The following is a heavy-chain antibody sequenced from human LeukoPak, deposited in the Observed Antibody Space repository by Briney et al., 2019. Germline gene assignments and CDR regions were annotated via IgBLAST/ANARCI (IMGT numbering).Heavy chain of an antibody. D-gene: IGHD2-2*01. V-gene: IGHV1-2*02. J-gene: IGHJ4*02. CDR3: AKDRHRSTSYQVDY. Sequence: GASVKVSCKASGYTFTGYYIHWVRQAPGQGLEWMGWINPNSGDTHYAQKFQGRVTMTTDTSISAAYMELSRLIPDDTAVYYCAKDRHRSTSYQVDYWGQGTLVTVSS. CDR1: GYTFTGYY. CDR2: INPNSGDT.